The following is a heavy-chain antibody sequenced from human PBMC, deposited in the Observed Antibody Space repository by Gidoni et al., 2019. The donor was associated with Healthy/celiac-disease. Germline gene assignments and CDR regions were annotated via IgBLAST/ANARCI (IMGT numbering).Heavy chain of an antibody. D-gene: IGHD5-18*01. CDR1: GGSFSGYY. V-gene: IGHV4-34*01. Sequence: QVQLQQWGAGRLKPSETLSLTCAVEGGSFSGYYWSWIRQPPGKGLEWLGEINHSGSTNYNPSLKSRVTISVVTSKNQFSLKLSSVTAADTAVYYCARGRRGYSYGPYFDYWGQGTLVTVSS. CDR2: INHSGST. CDR3: ARGRRGYSYGPYFDY. J-gene: IGHJ4*02.